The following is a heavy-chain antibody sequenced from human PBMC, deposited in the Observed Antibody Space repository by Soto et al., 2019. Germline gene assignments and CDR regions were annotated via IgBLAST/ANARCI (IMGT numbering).Heavy chain of an antibody. CDR1: GFTVSSNY. J-gene: IGHJ4*02. Sequence: GGSLRLSCAASGFTVSSNYMSWVRQAPGKGLEWVSVIYSGGSTYYADSVKGRFTISRDNSKNTLYLQMNSLRAEDTAVYYCARVVAKGYFDYWGQGTLVTVSS. V-gene: IGHV3-53*01. CDR2: IYSGGST. CDR3: ARVVAKGYFDY. D-gene: IGHD2-15*01.